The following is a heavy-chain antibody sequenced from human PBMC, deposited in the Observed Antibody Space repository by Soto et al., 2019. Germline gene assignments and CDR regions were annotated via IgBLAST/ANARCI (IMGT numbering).Heavy chain of an antibody. CDR2: IYDSGST. J-gene: IGHJ5*02. CDR3: FDP. V-gene: IGHV4-59*08. Sequence: PSETLSLTCTVSGGSISSSYWSWIRQPPGKGLEWIGYIYDSGSTYYNSSLKSRVTMSVDTSKNQFSLKLSSVTAADTAVYYWFDPWGQGTLVTVSS. CDR1: GGSISSSY.